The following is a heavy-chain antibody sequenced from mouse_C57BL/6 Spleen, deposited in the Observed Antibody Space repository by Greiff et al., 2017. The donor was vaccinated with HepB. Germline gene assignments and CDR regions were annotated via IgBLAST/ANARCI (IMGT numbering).Heavy chain of an antibody. CDR2: INPGSGGT. J-gene: IGHJ2*01. V-gene: IGHV1-54*01. D-gene: IGHD1-1*01. CDR1: GYAFTNYL. Sequence: VQLQQSGAELVRPGTSVKVSCKASGYAFTNYLIEWVKQRPGQGLEWIGVINPGSGGTNYNEKFKSKATLTVDKSSSTPYMQLSSLTSEDSAVYYCAREGTTVVATDYWGQGTTLTVSS. CDR3: AREGTTVVATDY.